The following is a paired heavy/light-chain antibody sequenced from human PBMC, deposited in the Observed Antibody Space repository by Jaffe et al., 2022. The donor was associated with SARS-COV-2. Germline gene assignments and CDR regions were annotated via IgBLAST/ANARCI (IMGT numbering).Heavy chain of an antibody. CDR2: IYSDGGET. CDR1: GFTLSNYW. J-gene: IGHJ3*02. D-gene: IGHD5-18*01. CDR3: ARDTYNYDNTGSQSAFDI. V-gene: IGHV3-74*01. Sequence: EVQLVESGGGLVQPGGSLRLSCVASGFTLSNYWMHWVRQDPGKGLVWVARIYSDGGETNYADSVKGRFTFTSDNSKNTLYLQMNSLRAEDTAIYYCARDTYNYDNTGSQSAFDIWGQGTMVTVSS.
Light chain of an antibody. CDR2: AAS. V-gene: IGKV1-33*01. CDR1: QDIGNY. J-gene: IGKJ4*01. CDR3: QQYDRLPPT. Sequence: DIQMTQSPSSLPASVGDRVTITCQSSQDIGNYLNWYQQKPGRAPKLLIYAASNLEPGVPSRFSGSVSGTDFTFTISSLQPEDIATYYCQQYDRLPPTFGGGTKVEIK.